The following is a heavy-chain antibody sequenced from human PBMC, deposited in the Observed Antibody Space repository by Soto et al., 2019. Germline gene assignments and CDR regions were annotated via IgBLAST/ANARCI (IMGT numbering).Heavy chain of an antibody. CDR2: INPSGGST. D-gene: IGHD1-7*01. CDR1: GYTFTSYY. Sequence: RASVKVSCKASGYTFTSYYMHWVRQAPGQGLEWMGIINPSGGSTSYAQKFQGRVTMTRDTSTSTVYMELSSLRSEDTAVYYCASATAANNWNYQVRSWFDPWGQGTLVTVSS. CDR3: ASATAANNWNYQVRSWFDP. J-gene: IGHJ5*02. V-gene: IGHV1-46*01.